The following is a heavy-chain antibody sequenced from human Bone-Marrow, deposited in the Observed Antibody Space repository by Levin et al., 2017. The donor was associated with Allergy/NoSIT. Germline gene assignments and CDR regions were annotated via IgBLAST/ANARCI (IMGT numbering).Heavy chain of an antibody. Sequence: PGGSLRLSCAASGFTFSSYGMHWVRQAPGKGLEWMAVISSDGSNTHYVDSMKGRFTISRDNSKNTLFLQMNSLRAEDTAVYYCVKDQGRFGDGELDYWGQGTLVTVST. D-gene: IGHD3-10*01. V-gene: IGHV3-30*18. J-gene: IGHJ4*02. CDR3: VKDQGRFGDGELDY. CDR1: GFTFSSYG. CDR2: ISSDGSNT.